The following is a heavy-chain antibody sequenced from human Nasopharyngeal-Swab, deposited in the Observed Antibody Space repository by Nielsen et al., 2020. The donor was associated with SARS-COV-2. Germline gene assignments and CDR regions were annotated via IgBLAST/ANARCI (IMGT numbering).Heavy chain of an antibody. J-gene: IGHJ4*02. CDR3: ARALDSSGYYPGY. D-gene: IGHD3-22*01. CDR1: GYTFTSYD. V-gene: IGHV1-8*01. Sequence: ASVKVSCKASGYTFTSYDINWLRQATGQGLEWMGWMNPNSGNTGYAQKFQGRVTMTRNTSISTAYMELSSLRSEDTAVYYCARALDSSGYYPGYWGQGTLVTVSS. CDR2: MNPNSGNT.